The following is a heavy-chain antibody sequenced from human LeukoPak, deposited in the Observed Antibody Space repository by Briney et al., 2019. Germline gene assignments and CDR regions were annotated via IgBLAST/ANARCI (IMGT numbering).Heavy chain of an antibody. CDR3: AREWNIYSSWRYYYYYYMDV. D-gene: IGHD6-13*01. CDR1: GYTFTGYY. CDR2: INPNSGGT. V-gene: IGHV1-2*02. J-gene: IGHJ6*03. Sequence: ASVKVSCKASGYTFTGYYMHWVRQAPGQGLGWMGWINPNSGGTNYAQKFQGRVTMTRDTSISTAYMEPSRLRSDDTAVYYCAREWNIYSSWRYYYYYYMDVWGKGTTVTVSS.